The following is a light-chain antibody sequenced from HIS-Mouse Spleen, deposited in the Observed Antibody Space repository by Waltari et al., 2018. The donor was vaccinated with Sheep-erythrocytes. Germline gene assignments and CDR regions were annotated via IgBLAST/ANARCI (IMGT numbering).Light chain of an antibody. CDR3: MQALQKPWT. V-gene: IGKV2-28*01. J-gene: IGKJ1*01. Sequence: DIVLTLSSLSLPVTPGEPASISSRSGQSPLHSNGYNYLDSYLQKPRPPPQVLFYLGSNRTSGVPDRFRGTGSGTDVTAKSSRVEDEDISVHYGMQALQKPWTLGQGTKVEIK. CDR2: LGS. CDR1: QSPLHSNGYNY.